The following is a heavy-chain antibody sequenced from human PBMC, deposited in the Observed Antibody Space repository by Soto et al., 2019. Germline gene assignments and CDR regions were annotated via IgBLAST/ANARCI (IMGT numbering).Heavy chain of an antibody. CDR3: ARAGYCTNGVCSSLDY. V-gene: IGHV1-2*04. Sequence: QVQLVQSGAEVKKPGASVKVSCKASGYTFTGYYMHWVRQAPGQGLEWMGWINPNSGGTNYAQKFQGWVTMTRDTSISTAYMELSRLRSDDTAVYYCARAGYCTNGVCSSLDYWGQGTLVTVSS. D-gene: IGHD2-8*01. CDR1: GYTFTGYY. J-gene: IGHJ4*02. CDR2: INPNSGGT.